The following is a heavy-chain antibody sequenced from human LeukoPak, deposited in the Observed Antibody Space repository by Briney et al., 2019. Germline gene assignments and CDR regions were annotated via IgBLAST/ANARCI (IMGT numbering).Heavy chain of an antibody. V-gene: IGHV3-7*01. J-gene: IGHJ4*02. D-gene: IGHD6-19*01. CDR1: GFTFRSYW. Sequence: GGALRLSCGASGFTFRSYWMSWVRQAPGKGLERVAHMNQDGSERYYVDSVRGRFTISRDNGKNSLYLQMNSLRAEDTAVYYCATTVAGYPDDYFDHWGQGTLVTVSS. CDR3: ATTVAGYPDDYFDH. CDR2: MNQDGSER.